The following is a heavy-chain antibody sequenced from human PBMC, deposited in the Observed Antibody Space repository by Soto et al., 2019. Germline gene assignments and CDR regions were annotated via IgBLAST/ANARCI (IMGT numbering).Heavy chain of an antibody. CDR2: VIPMFLKP. CDR3: ARGGGEIANPPPYLY. D-gene: IGHD3-16*01. CDR1: GGTFDSYA. V-gene: IGHV1-69*06. Sequence: QVQLVQSGAAVKKPGSSVRVSCKASGGTFDSYAISWVRQAPGRGLEWMGGVIPMFLKPNYAQKFKGRVTITAVKSTNTVYMEIISLMSEDTAVYYCARGGGEIANPPPYLYWGQGTQVTVSS. J-gene: IGHJ4*02.